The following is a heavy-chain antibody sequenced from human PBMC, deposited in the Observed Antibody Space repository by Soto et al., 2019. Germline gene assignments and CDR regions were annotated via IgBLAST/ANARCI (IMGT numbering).Heavy chain of an antibody. V-gene: IGHV1-18*01. Sequence: ASVKVSCTASGYTFTNYGFTCVRQAPGQGLEWLGWISTYNGNTKYAQKVQGRLTMTTDTSTSTANMELTSLRSDDTALYYCARTTVTASYYYMDVWGKGSTVTVSS. CDR1: GYTFTNYG. CDR3: ARTTVTASYYYMDV. D-gene: IGHD4-17*01. J-gene: IGHJ6*03. CDR2: ISTYNGNT.